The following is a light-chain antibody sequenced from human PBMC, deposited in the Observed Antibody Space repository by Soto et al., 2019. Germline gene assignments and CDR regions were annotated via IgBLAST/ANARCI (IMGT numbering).Light chain of an antibody. CDR2: AAS. J-gene: IGKJ1*01. CDR3: QQSYSTRGT. Sequence: DIQMTQSPSSLSASVGDRVTITCRASQTTSHYLNWYQEKPGKAPKLLIYAASSLQSGVPSRFSGSGSGTDFTLTISSLQPEDFATYDCQQSYSTRGTFGQGTKVEIK. V-gene: IGKV1-39*01. CDR1: QTTSHY.